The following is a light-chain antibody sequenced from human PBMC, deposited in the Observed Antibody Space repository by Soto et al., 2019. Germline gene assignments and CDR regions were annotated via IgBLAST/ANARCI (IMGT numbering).Light chain of an antibody. J-gene: IGKJ4*01. CDR1: QDISKW. Sequence: DIQMTQSPSFVSASVGDRVTITCRASQDISKWLAWYQQKPGRAPKILIFAASTLQRGVPSRFSGRGSGPDFTLTIRSLQPEDSATYYCQQAESIPLTFGGGTKVDFK. CDR2: AAS. V-gene: IGKV1-12*01. CDR3: QQAESIPLT.